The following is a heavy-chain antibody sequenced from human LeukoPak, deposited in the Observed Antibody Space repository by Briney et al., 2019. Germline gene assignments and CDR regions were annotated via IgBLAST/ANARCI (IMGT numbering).Heavy chain of an antibody. CDR2: ISGSGGST. Sequence: GGSLRLSCEASGFTFSAYAMTWVRQAPGQGLEWVSAISGSGGSTYYADSVKGPFTISRDNSKNTLSLQMNSLRAEDTALYYCARGFVLGAAKNYFDYWGQGALVTVSS. CDR3: ARGFVLGAAKNYFDY. CDR1: GFTFSAYA. J-gene: IGHJ4*02. D-gene: IGHD2-21*02. V-gene: IGHV3-23*01.